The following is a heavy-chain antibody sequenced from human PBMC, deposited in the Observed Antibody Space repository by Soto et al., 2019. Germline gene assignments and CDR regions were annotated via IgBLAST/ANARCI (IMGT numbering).Heavy chain of an antibody. Sequence: GGSLRLSCAASGFTFSNAWMNWVRQAPGKGLEWVGRIKSKTDGGTTDYAAPVKGRFTISRDDSKNTLYLKMNSLKTEDTAVYYCTTSQLSPGIAVAGPLIDYYYGMDVWGQGTTVTVSS. CDR2: IKSKTDGGTT. CDR1: GFTFSNAW. D-gene: IGHD6-19*01. J-gene: IGHJ6*02. CDR3: TTSQLSPGIAVAGPLIDYYYGMDV. V-gene: IGHV3-15*07.